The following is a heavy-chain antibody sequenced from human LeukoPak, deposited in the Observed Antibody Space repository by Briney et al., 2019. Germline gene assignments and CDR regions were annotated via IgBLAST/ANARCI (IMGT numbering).Heavy chain of an antibody. CDR1: GFTFDDYG. J-gene: IGHJ4*02. D-gene: IGHD2-15*01. CDR2: INWNGGST. Sequence: GGSLRLSCAASGFTFDDYGMSWGGQAPGGGGEGVSGINWNGGSTDYAESVKGRFTISRDKAKNSLYVQMNRVRDGDTALYYCARSVAASRDYWGQGTLVTVSS. V-gene: IGHV3-20*04. CDR3: ARSVAASRDY.